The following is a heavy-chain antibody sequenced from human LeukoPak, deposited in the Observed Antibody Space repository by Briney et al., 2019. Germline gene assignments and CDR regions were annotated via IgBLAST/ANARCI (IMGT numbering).Heavy chain of an antibody. CDR2: IYTSGST. D-gene: IGHD3-22*01. J-gene: IGHJ4*02. V-gene: IGHV4-4*07. CDR1: GGSFSGYY. CDR3: AREGPYYDSSGYYDY. Sequence: SETLSLTCAVYGGSFSGYYWSWIRQPAGKGLEWIGRIYTSGSTNYNPSLKSRVTMSVDTSKNQFSLKLSSVTAADTAVYYCAREGPYYDSSGYYDYWGQGTLVTVSS.